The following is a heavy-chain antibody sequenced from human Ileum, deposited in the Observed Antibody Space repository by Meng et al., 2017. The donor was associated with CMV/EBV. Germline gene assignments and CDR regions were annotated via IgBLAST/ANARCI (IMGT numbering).Heavy chain of an antibody. D-gene: IGHD1-26*01. Sequence: LQLQGQGPGRGKPAGALSLPGPASGAPISGWSHSWAWFRQPPGKRLEWIGSMYFSGIADYNPSLKSRVTISLHATQKQFSLRLTSVTAADSAVYFCARDLTNKWFYYWGQGTLVTVSS. CDR2: MYFSGIA. J-gene: IGHJ4*02. CDR3: ARDLTNKWFYY. V-gene: IGHV4-39*07. CDR1: GAPISGWSHS.